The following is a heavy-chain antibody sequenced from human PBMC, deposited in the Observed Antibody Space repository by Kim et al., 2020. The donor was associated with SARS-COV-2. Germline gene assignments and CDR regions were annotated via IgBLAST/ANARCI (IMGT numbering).Heavy chain of an antibody. CDR3: ASYCSSTSCYHQHP. D-gene: IGHD2-2*01. Sequence: NPSLKSRVTISVDTSKIQFSLKLSSVTAADTAVYYCASYCSSTSCYHQHPWGQGTLVTVSS. V-gene: IGHV4-39*01. J-gene: IGHJ5*02.